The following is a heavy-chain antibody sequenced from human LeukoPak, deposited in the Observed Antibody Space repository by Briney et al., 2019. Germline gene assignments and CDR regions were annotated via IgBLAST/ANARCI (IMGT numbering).Heavy chain of an antibody. J-gene: IGHJ4*02. D-gene: IGHD1-26*01. CDR1: GFTFSSYW. CDR2: INQDGSEK. CDR3: AAVGATTRSMRY. V-gene: IGHV3-7*01. Sequence: GGSLRLSCAASGFTFSSYWMSWVRQAPGKGLEWVANINQDGSEKYYVDSVKGRFTISRDNAKNALYLQMNSLRAEDTAVYSCAAVGATTRSMRYWGQGTLVTVSS.